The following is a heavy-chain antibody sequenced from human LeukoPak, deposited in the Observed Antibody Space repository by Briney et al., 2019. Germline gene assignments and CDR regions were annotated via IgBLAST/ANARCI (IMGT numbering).Heavy chain of an antibody. CDR3: ARDSVGGYSSSWYYFDY. D-gene: IGHD6-13*01. CDR2: IKQDGSEK. J-gene: IGHJ4*02. Sequence: GGSLRLSCAASGFTFSSYWMSWVRQAPGKGLEWVANIKQDGSEKYYVDSVKGRFTISRDNAKNSLYLQMNSLRAEDTAVYYCARDSVGGYSSSWYYFDYWGQGTLVTVSP. CDR1: GFTFSSYW. V-gene: IGHV3-7*01.